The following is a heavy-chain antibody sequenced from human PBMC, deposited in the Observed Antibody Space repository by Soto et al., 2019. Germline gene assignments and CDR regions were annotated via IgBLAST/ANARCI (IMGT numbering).Heavy chain of an antibody. D-gene: IGHD2-2*01. CDR1: GYTFTSYA. Sequence: QVQLVQSGAEVKKPGASVKVSCKASGYTFTSYAMHWVRQAPGQRLEWMGWINAGNGNTKYSQQFQGRVTITRDTTASTAYMELSSLGSEDTAVYYCARDPTLRYCSSTSCYFYYYYMDVWGKGTTVTVSS. CDR2: INAGNGNT. CDR3: ARDPTLRYCSSTSCYFYYYYMDV. V-gene: IGHV1-3*01. J-gene: IGHJ6*03.